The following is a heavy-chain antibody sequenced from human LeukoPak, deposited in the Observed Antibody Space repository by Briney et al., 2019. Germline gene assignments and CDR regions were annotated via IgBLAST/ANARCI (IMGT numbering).Heavy chain of an antibody. CDR3: ARIIAVAVGYDFNYGMDV. V-gene: IGHV1-8*01. CDR1: GYTFTSYD. J-gene: IGHJ6*02. Sequence: ASVRVSCKTSGYTFTSYDINWVRQAPGQGLEWMGWMNPNGGNTAYAQKFQGRVTMTRNTSIRTAYMELSSLRSEDTAVYYCARIIAVAVGYDFNYGMDVWGQGTTVTVSS. CDR2: MNPNGGNT. D-gene: IGHD6-19*01.